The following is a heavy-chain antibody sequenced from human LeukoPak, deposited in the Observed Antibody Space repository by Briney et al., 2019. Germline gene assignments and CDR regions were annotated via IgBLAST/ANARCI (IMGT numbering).Heavy chain of an antibody. J-gene: IGHJ3*02. V-gene: IGHV3-9*03. CDR3: AKGLYSSSLDAFDI. CDR2: ISWNSGSI. D-gene: IGHD6-13*01. CDR1: GFTFSRYS. Sequence: PGGSLRLSCLASGFTFSRYSMKWVRQAPGKGLEWVSGISWNSGSIGYADSVKGRFTISRDNAKNSLYLQMNSLRAEDMALYYCAKGLYSSSLDAFDIWGQGTMVTVSS.